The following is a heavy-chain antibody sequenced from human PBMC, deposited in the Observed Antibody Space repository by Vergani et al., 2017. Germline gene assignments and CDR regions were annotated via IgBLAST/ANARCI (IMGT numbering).Heavy chain of an antibody. Sequence: QVQLVESGGGVVQPGGSLRLSCVASGFSVSNSGMHWVRQTPGKGLEWVAFIQYDGSDIFYADFVEGRFTISRDNAKNTLYLEVNSLRGDDTAIYYCVRASCSCPFFMSNWFDSWGQGALVTVSS. CDR3: VRASCSCPFFMSNWFDS. V-gene: IGHV3-30*02. CDR1: GFSVSNSG. D-gene: IGHD2-2*01. J-gene: IGHJ5*01. CDR2: IQYDGSDI.